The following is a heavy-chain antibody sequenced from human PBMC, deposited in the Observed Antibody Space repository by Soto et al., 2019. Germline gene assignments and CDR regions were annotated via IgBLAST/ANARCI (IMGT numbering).Heavy chain of an antibody. V-gene: IGHV4-59*01. Sequence: SETLSLTCTVSGGSISSYYWSWIRQPPGKGLEWIGYIYYSGSTNYNPSLKSRVTISVDTSKNQFSLKLSSVTAADTAVYYCAREAAGNDWFDPWGQGTLVTVSS. D-gene: IGHD6-13*01. CDR1: GGSISSYY. CDR2: IYYSGST. CDR3: AREAAGNDWFDP. J-gene: IGHJ5*02.